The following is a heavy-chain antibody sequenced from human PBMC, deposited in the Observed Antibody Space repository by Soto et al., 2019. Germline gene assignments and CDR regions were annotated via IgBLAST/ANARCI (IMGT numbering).Heavy chain of an antibody. CDR1: GGTFSSYA. CDR2: IMPIFGTA. D-gene: IGHD3-3*01. J-gene: IGHJ6*02. V-gene: IGHV1-69*06. CDR3: ASRITIFGVVIRGPYYYYGMDV. Sequence: SVKCYCRASGGTFSSYAIIWVRQATGQGLEWMGGIMPIFGTANYAQKFQGGVTITADKSTSTAYMELSSLRSEDTAVYYCASRITIFGVVIRGPYYYYGMDVWGQGTTVTVSS.